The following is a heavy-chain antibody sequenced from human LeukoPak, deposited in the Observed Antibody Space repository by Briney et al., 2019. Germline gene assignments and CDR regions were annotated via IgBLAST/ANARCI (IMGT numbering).Heavy chain of an antibody. CDR1: GGSISSYY. CDR2: IYYSGST. J-gene: IGHJ3*02. CDR3: ARSHYDSSGYYLGDAFDI. V-gene: IGHV4-59*01. Sequence: SETLSLTCTVSGGSISSYYWSWNRQPPGKRLEWIGYIYYSGSTNYNPSLKSRVTISVDTSKNQFSLKLSSVTAADTAVYYCARSHYDSSGYYLGDAFDIWGQGTMVTVSS. D-gene: IGHD3-22*01.